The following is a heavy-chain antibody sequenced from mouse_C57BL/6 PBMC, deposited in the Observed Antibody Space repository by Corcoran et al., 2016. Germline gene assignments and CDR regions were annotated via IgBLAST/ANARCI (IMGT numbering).Heavy chain of an antibody. V-gene: IGHV9-3*01. J-gene: IGHJ2*01. CDR1: GYTFTTYG. Sequence: QIQLVQSGPELKEPGETVKISCKAAGYTFTTYGMSWVKQAPGKGLKWMGWINTYSGVPTYADDFKGRFAFSLETSASTAYLQINNLKNEDTATYLCAREADYTNGDYFDYWGQGTTLTVSS. CDR2: INTYSGVP. CDR3: AREADYTNGDYFDY. D-gene: IGHD2-12*01.